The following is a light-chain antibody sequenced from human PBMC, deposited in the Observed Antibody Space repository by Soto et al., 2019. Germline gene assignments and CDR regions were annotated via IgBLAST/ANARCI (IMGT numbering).Light chain of an antibody. J-gene: IGKJ4*01. CDR3: QQRSDWPST. V-gene: IGKV3-11*01. CDR2: DAS. CDR1: QSVSRY. Sequence: EIVLTQSPATLSLSPGERATLSCRASQSVSRYLVWYQQKPGQAPRLLIYDASNRATGTPARFSGSGSGTDFTLTISSLEPEDFAVYYCQQRSDWPSTFGGGTKVQIK.